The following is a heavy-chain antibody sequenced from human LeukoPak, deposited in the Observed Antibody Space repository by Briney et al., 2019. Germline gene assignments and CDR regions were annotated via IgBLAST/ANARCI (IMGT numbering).Heavy chain of an antibody. CDR1: GYTFTHHG. Sequence: ASVRVSCKASGYTFTHHGISWVRQAPGQGLEWMGWISGYNGDTIYAQKLQGRVTMTRNTSISTAYMELSSLRSEDTAVYYCARGVRPRGYSYGYLYWFDPWGQGTLVTVSS. CDR2: ISGYNGDT. D-gene: IGHD5-18*01. V-gene: IGHV1-18*01. J-gene: IGHJ5*02. CDR3: ARGVRPRGYSYGYLYWFDP.